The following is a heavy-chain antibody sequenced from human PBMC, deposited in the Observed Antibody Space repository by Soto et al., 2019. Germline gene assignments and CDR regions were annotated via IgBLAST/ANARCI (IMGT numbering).Heavy chain of an antibody. J-gene: IGHJ3*02. D-gene: IGHD2-2*02. CDR1: GYTFTSYD. CDR3: ARGQRPRIPRGFDI. V-gene: IGHV1-8*01. Sequence: GASVKVSCKASGYTFTSYDINWVRQATGQGLEWMGWMNPNSGNTGYAQKFQGRVTMTRNTSISTAYMELSSLRSEDTAVCYCARGQRPRIPRGFDIWGQGTMVTVSS. CDR2: MNPNSGNT.